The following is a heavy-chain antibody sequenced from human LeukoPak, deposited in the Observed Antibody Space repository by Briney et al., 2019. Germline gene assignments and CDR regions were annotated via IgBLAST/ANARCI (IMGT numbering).Heavy chain of an antibody. CDR1: GFTFSTYG. V-gene: IGHV3-30*18. Sequence: AGSLRLSCAASGFTFSTYGMNWVRQAPGKGLDWVAAISYDGSNEFYADSVKGRFTISRDNSKNTLYLQMNSLRAEDTAVYYCAKGQGLYAPLRNCGMDVWCQGTTVTVSS. J-gene: IGHJ6*02. CDR3: AKGQGLYAPLRNCGMDV. D-gene: IGHD2-2*01. CDR2: ISYDGSNE.